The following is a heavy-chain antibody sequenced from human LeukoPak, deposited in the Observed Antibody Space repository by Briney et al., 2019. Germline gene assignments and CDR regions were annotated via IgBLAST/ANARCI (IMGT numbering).Heavy chain of an antibody. CDR2: INHSGST. D-gene: IGHD3-3*01. V-gene: IGHV4-34*01. CDR1: GGSFIGFH. Sequence: SETLSLTCAVYGGSFIGFHWNWIRQPPGKGLEWIGDINHSGSTNYNPSLKSRVTISVDTSKNQFSLKLSSVTAADTAVYYCARGRLRDFWSGYYTASFDYWGQGTLVTVSS. CDR3: ARGRLRDFWSGYYTASFDY. J-gene: IGHJ4*02.